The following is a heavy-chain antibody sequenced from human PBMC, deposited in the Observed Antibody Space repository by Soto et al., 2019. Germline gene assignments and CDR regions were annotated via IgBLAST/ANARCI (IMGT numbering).Heavy chain of an antibody. CDR1: GGTFSSYA. CDR3: AREDSSTSSRGVYYYGMDV. D-gene: IGHD2-2*01. CDR2: IIPIFGTA. V-gene: IGHV1-69*01. J-gene: IGHJ6*02. Sequence: QVQLVQSGAEVKKPGSSVKVSCKASGGTFSSYAISWVRQAPGQGLEWMGGIIPIFGTANYAQKFQGRVTITADESTSTAYMELSSLRSEDTAVYYWAREDSSTSSRGVYYYGMDVWGQGTTVTVSS.